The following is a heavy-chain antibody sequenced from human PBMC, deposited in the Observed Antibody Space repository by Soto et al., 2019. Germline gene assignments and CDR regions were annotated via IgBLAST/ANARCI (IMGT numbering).Heavy chain of an antibody. D-gene: IGHD2-2*02. CDR2: ISTYNGNT. V-gene: IGHV1-18*01. J-gene: IGHJ4*02. CDR1: GYTFTSYG. CDR3: ARVASPGSCSGISCYTDY. Sequence: ASVKVSCKASGYTFTSYGISWVRQAPGQGLEWMGWISTYNGNTNYAQKLQGRVTMTTDTSTSTAYMELRSLRSDDTAVYYCARVASPGSCSGISCYTDYWGQGTRVTVSS.